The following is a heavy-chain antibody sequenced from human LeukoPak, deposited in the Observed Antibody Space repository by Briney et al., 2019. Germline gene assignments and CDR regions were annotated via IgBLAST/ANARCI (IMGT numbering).Heavy chain of an antibody. V-gene: IGHV1-2*02. CDR2: IYPNSGAT. Sequence: ASVKVSCKASGYTFTGYYMHWVRQAPGQGLEWMGWIYPNSGATKYAQKFQGRVTMTRDTSISTAYMELSGLRSDDTAVYYCGTLLSNGPFDYWGQGSLFTVSS. CDR1: GYTFTGYY. J-gene: IGHJ4*02. CDR3: GTLLSNGPFDY.